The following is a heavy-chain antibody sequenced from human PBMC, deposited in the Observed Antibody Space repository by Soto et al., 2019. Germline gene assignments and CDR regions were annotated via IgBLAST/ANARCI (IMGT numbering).Heavy chain of an antibody. D-gene: IGHD1-1*01. CDR1: GSTFRDYY. Sequence: QVQLVESGGGLVQPGGSLRLSCAASGSTFRDYYMSWIRQSPGKGLEWLSYITSSSSYTHYADSVKGRFTISRDNAKNSLCLQMNSLRGEDAAVYYCTGGQDNLAVNFDYWGQGTPVTVCS. V-gene: IGHV3-11*05. CDR3: TGGQDNLAVNFDY. J-gene: IGHJ4*02. CDR2: ITSSSSYT.